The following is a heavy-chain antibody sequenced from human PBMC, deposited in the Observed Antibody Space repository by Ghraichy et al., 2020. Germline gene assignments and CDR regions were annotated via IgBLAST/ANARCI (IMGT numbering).Heavy chain of an antibody. D-gene: IGHD6-19*01. CDR2: ISYDGSNK. Sequence: GGSLRLSCAASGFTFSSYGMHWVRQAPGKGLEWVAVISYDGSNKYYADSVKGRFTISRDNSKNTLYLQMNSLRAEDTAVYYCAKDLLLGEIAVAGLVDYWGQGTLVTVSS. CDR3: AKDLLLGEIAVAGLVDY. V-gene: IGHV3-30*18. CDR1: GFTFSSYG. J-gene: IGHJ4*02.